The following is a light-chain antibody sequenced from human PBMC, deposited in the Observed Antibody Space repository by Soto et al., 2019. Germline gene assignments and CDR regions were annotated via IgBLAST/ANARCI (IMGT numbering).Light chain of an antibody. J-gene: IGKJ3*01. CDR2: DAS. V-gene: IGKV1-5*01. Sequence: DIQMTQSPSTLSASVGDRVTITCRASQSISSWLAWYQQKPGKAPKLLIYDASNLQSGVPSRFSGSGSGTEFTLTISSLQPDDFATYYCQQYKSYPFTFGPGTKVDIK. CDR3: QQYKSYPFT. CDR1: QSISSW.